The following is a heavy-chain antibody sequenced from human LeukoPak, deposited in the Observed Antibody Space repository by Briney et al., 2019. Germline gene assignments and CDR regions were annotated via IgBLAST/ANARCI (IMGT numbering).Heavy chain of an antibody. D-gene: IGHD3-3*01. V-gene: IGHV4-39*07. CDR1: GGSISSSSYY. CDR2: MYNSGST. J-gene: IGHJ5*02. CDR3: ARDPRDFWSTYYTGWFDP. Sequence: SETLSLTCTVSGGSISSSSYYWGWIRQPPGKGLEWIGSMYNSGSTYYNPSLKSRVTISVDTSKNQFSLNLISVTAADTAVYYCARDPRDFWSTYYTGWFDPWGQGTLVTVSS.